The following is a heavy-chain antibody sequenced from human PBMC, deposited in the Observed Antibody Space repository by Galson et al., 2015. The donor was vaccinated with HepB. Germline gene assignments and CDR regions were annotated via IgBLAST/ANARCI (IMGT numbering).Heavy chain of an antibody. CDR1: GGTFSSYS. J-gene: IGHJ4*02. Sequence: SVKVSCKAFGGTFSSYSISWVRQAPGQGLEWMGGIIPIFGTPNYAQKFQGRVTITADVSTSTAYMELSSLRSEDTALYYCARDRKGTTMVTAFEDWGQGTLVTVSS. CDR3: ARDRKGTTMVTAFED. V-gene: IGHV1-69*13. D-gene: IGHD5-18*01. CDR2: IIPIFGTP.